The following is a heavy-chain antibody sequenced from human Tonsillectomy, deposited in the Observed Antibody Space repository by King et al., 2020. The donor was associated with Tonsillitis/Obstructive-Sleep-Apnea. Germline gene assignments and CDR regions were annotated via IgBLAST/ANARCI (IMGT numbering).Heavy chain of an antibody. CDR2: VNPNSGGT. V-gene: IGHV1-2*02. CDR1: GYTFNGYY. D-gene: IGHD3-22*01. Sequence: VQLVESGAEVKKPGASVKVSCKTSGYTFNGYYIHWVRQAPGQGLEWMGWVNPNSGGTSYAQKFQDRVTMTSDTSITTAYMELSRLRSDDTAVYYCAMLDYYYGSSSSRWGQGALVTVSS. CDR3: AMLDYYYGSSSSR. J-gene: IGHJ4*02.